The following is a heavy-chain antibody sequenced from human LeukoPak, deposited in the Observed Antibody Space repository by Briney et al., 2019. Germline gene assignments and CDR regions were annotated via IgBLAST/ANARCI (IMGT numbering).Heavy chain of an antibody. CDR1: GFTFSSYN. CDR2: ISSSDSYI. V-gene: IGHV3-21*01. J-gene: IGHJ6*03. D-gene: IGHD3-16*02. CDR3: ARDLLGYNYYYMDV. Sequence: PGGSLRLSCAASGFTFSSYNMNWGRQAPGKGLEWVSSISSSDSYIYYADSVKGRFTISRDNAKNSLFLQMNSLRAEDTAVYYCARDLLGYNYYYMDVWGKGTTVTVSS.